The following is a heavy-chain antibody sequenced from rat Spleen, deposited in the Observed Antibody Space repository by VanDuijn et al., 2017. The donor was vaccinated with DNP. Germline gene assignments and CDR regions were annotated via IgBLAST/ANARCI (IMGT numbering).Heavy chain of an antibody. Sequence: QVQLRESGPGLVQPSQTLSLTCTVAGFSLTEYNVHWVRQPPGKGLEWMGIIWNTGGTRYNSALKSRLTIIKDTSKSQVFLKMNSLQSEDTAMYFCARHPDYWGQGVMVTVSS. CDR1: GFSLTEYN. V-gene: IGHV2-41*01. CDR2: IWNTGGT. D-gene: IGHD3-1*01. J-gene: IGHJ2*01. CDR3: ARHPDY.